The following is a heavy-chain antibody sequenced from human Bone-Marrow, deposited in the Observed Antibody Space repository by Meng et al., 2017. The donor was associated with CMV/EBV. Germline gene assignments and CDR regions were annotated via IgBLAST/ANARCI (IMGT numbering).Heavy chain of an antibody. CDR2: ISWNSGSI. Sequence: SLKISCAASGFTFDGYAMHWVRQAPGKGLEWVSGISWNSGSIGYADSVKGRFTISRDNAKNSLYLQMNSLRAEDTAVYYCARVGYCSSTSCSWGNWGQGTLVTVSS. CDR1: GFTFDGYA. CDR3: ARVGYCSSTSCSWGN. V-gene: IGHV3-9*01. J-gene: IGHJ4*02. D-gene: IGHD2-2*03.